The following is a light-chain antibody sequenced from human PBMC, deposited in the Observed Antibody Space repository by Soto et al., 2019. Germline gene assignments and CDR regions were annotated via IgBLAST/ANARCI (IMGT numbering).Light chain of an antibody. V-gene: IGLV4-60*02. CDR1: SGHSTYI. CDR3: ETWDTNVVV. CDR2: LEGSGSY. J-gene: IGLJ2*01. Sequence: QSVLTQSSSASASLGSSVKLTCTLSSGHSTYIIAWHQQQPGKAPRYLMKLEGSGSYNKGSGIPDRFSGSSSGADRYLTIASLQFEDEADYYCETWDTNVVVFGGGTQVTVL.